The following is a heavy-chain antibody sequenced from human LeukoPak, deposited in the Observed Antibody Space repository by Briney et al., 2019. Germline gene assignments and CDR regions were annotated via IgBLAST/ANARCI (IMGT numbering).Heavy chain of an antibody. CDR3: ARTYYYGSGSYYGRAFDT. Sequence: GESLKISCKGSGYSFTSYWIGWVRQMPGKGLEWMGIIYPGDSDTRYSPSFQGQVTISADKSISTAYLQWSSLKASDTAMYYCARTYYYGSGSYYGRAFDTWGQGTMVTVSS. CDR2: IYPGDSDT. V-gene: IGHV5-51*01. CDR1: GYSFTSYW. D-gene: IGHD3-10*01. J-gene: IGHJ3*02.